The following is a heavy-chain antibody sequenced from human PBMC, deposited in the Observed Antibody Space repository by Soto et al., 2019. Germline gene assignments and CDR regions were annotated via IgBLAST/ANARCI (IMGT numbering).Heavy chain of an antibody. J-gene: IGHJ6*02. V-gene: IGHV3-33*01. CDR3: ARDLGGWGSWAYYYYGMDV. CDR2: IWYDGSNK. CDR1: GFTFSSYG. D-gene: IGHD3-10*01. Sequence: QVQLVESGGGVVQPGRSLGLSCAASGFTFSSYGMHWVRQAPGKGLEWVAVIWYDGSNKYYADSVKGRFTISRDNSKNTLYLQMNSLRAEDTAVYYCARDLGGWGSWAYYYYGMDVWGQGTTVTVSS.